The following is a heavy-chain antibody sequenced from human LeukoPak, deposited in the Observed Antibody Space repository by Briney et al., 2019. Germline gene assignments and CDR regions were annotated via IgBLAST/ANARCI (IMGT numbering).Heavy chain of an antibody. CDR3: ARDWGAYYHFFDY. V-gene: IGHV3-7*01. J-gene: IGHJ4*02. CDR2: IKQDGSER. CDR1: GFTFSSYW. D-gene: IGHD3-22*01. Sequence: PGGSLRLSCAASGFTFSSYWMTWVRQAPGKGLEWVGNIKQDGSERNYVDSVKGRFTISRDNAKKSLYLQMNSLRAEDTAVYYRARDWGAYYHFFDYWGQGTLVTVSS.